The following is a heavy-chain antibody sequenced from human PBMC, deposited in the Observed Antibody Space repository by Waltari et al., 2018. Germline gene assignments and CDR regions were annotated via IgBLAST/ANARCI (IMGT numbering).Heavy chain of an antibody. V-gene: IGHV1-69*01. CDR1: GGTFSSYA. CDR3: ARGGYCSSTSCYTPWYYYGMDV. D-gene: IGHD2-2*02. Sequence: QVQLVQSGAEVKKPGSSVKVSCKASGGTFSSYAISWVRQAPGQGLEWVGGIIPIFGTANYAQKFQGRVTITADESTSTAYMELSSLRSEDTAVYYCARGGYCSSTSCYTPWYYYGMDVWGQGTTVTVSS. J-gene: IGHJ6*02. CDR2: IIPIFGTA.